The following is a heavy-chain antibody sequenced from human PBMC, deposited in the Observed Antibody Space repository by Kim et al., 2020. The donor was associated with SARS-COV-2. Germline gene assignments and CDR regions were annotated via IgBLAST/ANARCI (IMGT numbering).Heavy chain of an antibody. CDR2: ISPSGDII. D-gene: IGHD7-27*01. CDR1: GFIFSSHD. J-gene: IGHJ4*02. CDR3: ARDVRGPWDFDF. Sequence: GGSLRLSCAASGFIFSSHDMNWVRQAQGKGLEWVSYISPSGDIISYADSVKGRFTISRDNTKNSLYLHMNSLSAEDTAVYYCARDVRGPWDFDFWGQGTL. V-gene: IGHV3-48*03.